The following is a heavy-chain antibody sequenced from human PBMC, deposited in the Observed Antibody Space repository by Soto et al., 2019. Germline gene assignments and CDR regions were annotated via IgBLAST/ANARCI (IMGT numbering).Heavy chain of an antibody. J-gene: IGHJ6*02. CDR1: GFNFSSYA. D-gene: IGHD6-19*01. Sequence: VGSLRLSCAASGFNFSSYAMSWVRQAPGKGLEWVSAISGSGGSTYYADSVKGRFTISRDNSKNTLYLQMNSLRAEDTAVYYCAKDYSSGSKAYYYYGMDVWGQGTTVTVSS. CDR3: AKDYSSGSKAYYYYGMDV. CDR2: ISGSGGST. V-gene: IGHV3-23*01.